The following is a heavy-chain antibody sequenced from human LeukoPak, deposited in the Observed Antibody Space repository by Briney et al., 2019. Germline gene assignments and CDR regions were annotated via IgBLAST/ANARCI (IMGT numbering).Heavy chain of an antibody. Sequence: GASVKVSCKASGYTFTAYYIHWVRQAPGQGLEWMGWINPNTGGTNYAQKFQGRVTMTRDTSISTAYMELSRLRSDDTAVYYCARDTGSYYSGSDYWGQGTLVTVSS. D-gene: IGHD1-26*01. CDR3: ARDTGSYYSGSDY. V-gene: IGHV1-2*02. J-gene: IGHJ4*02. CDR1: GYTFTAYY. CDR2: INPNTGGT.